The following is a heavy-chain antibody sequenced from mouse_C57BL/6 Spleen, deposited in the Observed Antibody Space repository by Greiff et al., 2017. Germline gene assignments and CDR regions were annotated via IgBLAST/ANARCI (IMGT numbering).Heavy chain of an antibody. Sequence: QVQLQQPGAELVRPGSSVKLSCKASGYTFTSYWMHWVKQRPIQGLEWIGNIDPSDSETHYNQKFKDKATLTVDTSSSTAYMQLSSLTSEDSAVYYCARDSSGYNYWGQGTTLTVAS. D-gene: IGHD3-2*02. CDR2: IDPSDSET. CDR3: ARDSSGYNY. V-gene: IGHV1-52*01. J-gene: IGHJ2*01. CDR1: GYTFTSYW.